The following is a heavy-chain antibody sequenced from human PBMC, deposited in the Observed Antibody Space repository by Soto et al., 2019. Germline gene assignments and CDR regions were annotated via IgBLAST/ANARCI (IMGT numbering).Heavy chain of an antibody. CDR2: ITAGAEST. D-gene: IGHD2-2*01. CDR3: AKDYAITWYWYFHP. V-gene: IGHV3-23*01. J-gene: IGHJ5*02. Sequence: QSGGSLRLSCAPSGFSFSNFAMSWVRQAPGKGLEWVSSITAGAESTYYADSVKGRFTISRDNSKNTLYLQMNSLRAEDTALYYCAKDYAITWYWYFHPWGQGTLVTVSS. CDR1: GFSFSNFA.